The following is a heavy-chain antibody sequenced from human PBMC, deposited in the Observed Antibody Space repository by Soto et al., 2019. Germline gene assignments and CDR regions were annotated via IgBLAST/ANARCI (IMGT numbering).Heavy chain of an antibody. CDR1: GGSSSSHS. D-gene: IGHD2-21*02. Sequence: SETLSLTCAISGGSSSSHSKSWVRQPPGKGLEWIGEIHHDGSTNYNPSPKSRVTISGDTSKNHFSLELSSVTAADTAVYYCATYDVGTIIQDYWGQGTLVTVSS. V-gene: IGHV4-34*01. CDR2: IHHDGST. J-gene: IGHJ4*02. CDR3: ATYDVGTIIQDY.